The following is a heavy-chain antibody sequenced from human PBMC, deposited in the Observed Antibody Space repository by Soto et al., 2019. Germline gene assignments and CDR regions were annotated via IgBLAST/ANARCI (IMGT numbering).Heavy chain of an antibody. J-gene: IGHJ4*02. V-gene: IGHV3-30*03. CDR2: ISYDGSNK. CDR1: GFTFSSYG. CDR3: ATGRDGYPRLDY. Sequence: QVQLVESGGGVVQPGRSLRLSCAASGFTFSSYGMHWVRQAPGKGLEWVAVISYDGSNKYYADSVKGRFTISRDNSKNTLYLQMNSLRAEDTAVYYCATGRDGYPRLDYWGQGTLVTVSS. D-gene: IGHD5-12*01.